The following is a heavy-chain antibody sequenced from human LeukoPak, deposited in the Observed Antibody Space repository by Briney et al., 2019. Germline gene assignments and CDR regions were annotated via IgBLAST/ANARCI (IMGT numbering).Heavy chain of an antibody. V-gene: IGHV3-21*01. J-gene: IGHJ4*02. CDR1: EFTFSTYS. CDR2: ISSSSTHI. D-gene: IGHD6-6*01. Sequence: GGSLRLSCAASEFTFSTYSMNWVRQAPGKGLEWVSSISSSSTHIYYADSVKGRFTISRDNAKNSLYLQMNSLAAEDTAVYYCARALYGYSSDYWGQGALVTVSS. CDR3: ARALYGYSSDY.